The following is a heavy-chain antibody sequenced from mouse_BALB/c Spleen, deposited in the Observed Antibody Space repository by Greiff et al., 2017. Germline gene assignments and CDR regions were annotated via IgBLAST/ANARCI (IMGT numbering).Heavy chain of an antibody. CDR2: ISSGSSTI. J-gene: IGHJ4*01. CDR3: ARYGNYVGYAMDY. D-gene: IGHD2-1*01. V-gene: IGHV5-17*02. Sequence: EVQLVESGGGLVQPGGSRKLSCAASGFTFSSFGMHWVRQAPEKGLEWVAYISSGSSTIYYADTVKGRFTISRDNPKNTLFLQMTSLRSEDTAMYYCARYGNYVGYAMDYWGQGTSVTVSS. CDR1: GFTFSSFG.